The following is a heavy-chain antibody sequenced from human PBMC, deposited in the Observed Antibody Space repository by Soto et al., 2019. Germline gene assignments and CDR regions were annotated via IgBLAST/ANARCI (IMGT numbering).Heavy chain of an antibody. CDR3: ARGLDY. Sequence: QVQLQQWGAGLLKPSETLSLTCAVYGGSFSGYYWTWIRQPPGKGLEWIGEITPSGSTNYNPSLKSRVSISLDTSKNQVSLRLTSVTAADTAVYYCARGLDYWGQGILVTVSS. CDR2: ITPSGST. J-gene: IGHJ4*02. V-gene: IGHV4-34*01. CDR1: GGSFSGYY.